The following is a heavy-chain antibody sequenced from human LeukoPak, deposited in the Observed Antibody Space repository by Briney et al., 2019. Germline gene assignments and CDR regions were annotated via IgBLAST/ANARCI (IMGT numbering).Heavy chain of an antibody. CDR1: GGSISSYY. CDR2: IYYSGST. J-gene: IGHJ3*02. V-gene: IGHV4-59*01. CDR3: ARDRYCSSTSCDDAFDI. D-gene: IGHD2-2*01. Sequence: SETLSLTCTVSGGSISSYYWSWIRQPPGKGLEWIGYIYYSGSTNYNPSLKSRVTISVDTSKNQFSLKLSSVTAADTAVYYCARDRYCSSTSCDDAFDIWGQGTMVTVSS.